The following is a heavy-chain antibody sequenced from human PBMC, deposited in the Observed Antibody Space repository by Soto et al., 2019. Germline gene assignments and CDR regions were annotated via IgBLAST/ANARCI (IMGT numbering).Heavy chain of an antibody. Sequence: ASVKVSCKASGYTFTSYGISWVRQAPGQGLEWMGWISAYNGNTNYAQKLQGRVTVTTDTSTSTAYMELRSLRSDDTAVYYCARADGPFGFRIAWFDPWGQGTLVTVSS. J-gene: IGHJ5*02. CDR2: ISAYNGNT. V-gene: IGHV1-18*01. CDR1: GYTFTSYG. D-gene: IGHD3-3*01. CDR3: ARADGPFGFRIAWFDP.